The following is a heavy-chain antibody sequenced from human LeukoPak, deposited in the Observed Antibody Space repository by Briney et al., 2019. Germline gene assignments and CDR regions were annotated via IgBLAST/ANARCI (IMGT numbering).Heavy chain of an antibody. V-gene: IGHV3-15*01. D-gene: IGHD2/OR15-2a*01. CDR3: TTVTHFYL. CDR1: GFTFSGAW. Sequence: GGSLRLSCAGSGFTFSGAWLSWVRQAPGKGLERIGRIQGGGTTDYAAPVKGRFTISRDDSKATLYLQMNSLKTEDTAIYYCTTVTHFYLGGQGILVTVSS. CDR2: IQGGGTT. J-gene: IGHJ4*02.